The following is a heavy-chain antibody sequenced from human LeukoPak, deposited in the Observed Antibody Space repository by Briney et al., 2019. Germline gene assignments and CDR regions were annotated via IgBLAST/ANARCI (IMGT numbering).Heavy chain of an antibody. D-gene: IGHD6-13*01. J-gene: IGHJ1*01. CDR2: IYYSGST. V-gene: IGHV4-59*01. CDR1: GASISSYY. CDR3: AGNLAAAGRYFQH. Sequence: SETLSLTCTVSGASISSYYWSWIRQSPGKGLESIGYIYYSGSTTYNPPLKSRVTISLDTSKNQSSLKLSSVTAADTAVYYCAGNLAAAGRYFQHWGQGTLVTVSS.